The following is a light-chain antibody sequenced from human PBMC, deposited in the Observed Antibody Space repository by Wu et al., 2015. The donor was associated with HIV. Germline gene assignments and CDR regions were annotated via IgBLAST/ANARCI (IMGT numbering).Light chain of an antibody. V-gene: IGKV1-9*01. CDR1: QDISFY. Sequence: DIQLTQSPSFLSASVGDRVTITCRASQDISFYSAWYQQKPGEAPQLLIYAASTLQSAIPSRFSGSGSGTEFTLTISSLQPEDFATYYCQQHNNYPRTFGQGTKVEIK. CDR2: AAS. CDR3: QQHNNYPRT. J-gene: IGKJ1*01.